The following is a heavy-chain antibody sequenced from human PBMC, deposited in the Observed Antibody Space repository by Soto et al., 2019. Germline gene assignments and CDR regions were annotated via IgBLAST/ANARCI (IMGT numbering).Heavy chain of an antibody. V-gene: IGHV4-59*11. CDR3: ARGNDWKSSTFDI. Sequence: QVQLQESGPGLVKPSETLSLTCTVAGGSLTDHYWNWFRQSPGKGLHWIGYVYYSGGTNYNPSLKSRVTVSVDTSKNPFSLNLRSVTAADTAVYYCARGNDWKSSTFDIWGQGTMVSVSS. CDR1: GGSLTDHY. J-gene: IGHJ3*02. D-gene: IGHD2-21*01. CDR2: VYYSGGT.